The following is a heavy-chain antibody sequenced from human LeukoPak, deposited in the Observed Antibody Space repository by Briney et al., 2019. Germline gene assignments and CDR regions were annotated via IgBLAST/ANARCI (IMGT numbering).Heavy chain of an antibody. Sequence: GGSLRLSCAASGFTFSSCAVSWVRQAPGKGLEWVSSISGSGGSTYSADSVKGRFTISRDNSKNTLYPQMNSLRAEDTALYYCAKDRSCTNDICHGDFDYWGQGTLVTVSS. CDR2: ISGSGGST. V-gene: IGHV3-23*01. CDR1: GFTFSSCA. D-gene: IGHD2-8*01. J-gene: IGHJ4*02. CDR3: AKDRSCTNDICHGDFDY.